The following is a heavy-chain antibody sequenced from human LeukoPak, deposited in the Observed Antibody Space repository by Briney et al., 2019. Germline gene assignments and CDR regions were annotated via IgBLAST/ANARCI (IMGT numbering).Heavy chain of an antibody. D-gene: IGHD1-14*01. Sequence: GGSLRLSCAASGFIVSSKYMNWVRQAPGKGLEWVSSISGSGGSTYYADSVKGRFTISRDNSKNTLYLQMNSLRAEDTAVYYCAKPARTDYADYWGQGTLVTVSS. CDR3: AKPARTDYADY. J-gene: IGHJ4*02. V-gene: IGHV3-23*01. CDR2: ISGSGGST. CDR1: GFIVSSKY.